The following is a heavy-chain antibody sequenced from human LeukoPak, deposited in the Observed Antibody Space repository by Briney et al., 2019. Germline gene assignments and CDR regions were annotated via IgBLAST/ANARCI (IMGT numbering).Heavy chain of an antibody. D-gene: IGHD3-9*01. CDR3: ARAGRYFDWLSFFDY. V-gene: IGHV3-7*03. Sequence: GGSLRLSRAASGFTFSSYWMSWVRQAPGKGLEWVANIKQDGSEKYYVDSVKGRFTISRDNAKNSLYLQMNSLRAEDTAVYYCARAGRYFDWLSFFDYWGQGTLVTVSS. CDR2: IKQDGSEK. CDR1: GFTFSSYW. J-gene: IGHJ4*02.